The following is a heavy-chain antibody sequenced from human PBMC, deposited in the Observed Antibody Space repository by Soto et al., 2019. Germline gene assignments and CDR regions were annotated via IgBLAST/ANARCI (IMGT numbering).Heavy chain of an antibody. D-gene: IGHD3-10*01. Sequence: QVQLVESGGGLVKPGGSLRLSCAASGFTFSDYYMTWIRQAPGKGLEWVSYISGSSSYTNYADSVKGRFTISSDDAKNLLYLQMNSLRAEDTAVYYCATAQYGSGVDYRGGDFDHWGQGTLVTVSS. J-gene: IGHJ4*02. CDR3: ATAQYGSGVDYRGGDFDH. V-gene: IGHV3-11*05. CDR1: GFTFSDYY. CDR2: ISGSSSYT.